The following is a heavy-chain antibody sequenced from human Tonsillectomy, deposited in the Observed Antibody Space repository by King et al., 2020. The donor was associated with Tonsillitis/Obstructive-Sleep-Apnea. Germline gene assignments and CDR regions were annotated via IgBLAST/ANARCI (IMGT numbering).Heavy chain of an antibody. CDR2: INPNSGGT. D-gene: IGHD2-2*01. CDR3: ARGDRYCSRTSCYQRRFNWFDP. V-gene: IGHV1-2*06. J-gene: IGHJ5*02. CDR1: GYTFTGYY. Sequence: QLVQSGAEVKKPGASVKVSCKASGYTFTGYYMHWVRQAPGQGLEWMGRINPNSGGTNYAQKFQGRVTMTRDTSIRTAYMELGRLRSDDTAVYYCARGDRYCSRTSCYQRRFNWFDPWGQGTLVTVSS.